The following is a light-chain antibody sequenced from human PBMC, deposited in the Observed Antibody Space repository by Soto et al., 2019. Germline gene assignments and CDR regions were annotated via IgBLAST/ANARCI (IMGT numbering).Light chain of an antibody. Sequence: DIQMTQSPSSVSASVGDRVTISCRASQGISTRLVWYQQKPGKAPQLLIYGASTLHSGVPSRFSGSGSRTDFTLTISSLQPEDFATYHCQQADSFPLTFGGGTKVEIK. CDR2: GAS. V-gene: IGKV1-12*01. CDR1: QGISTR. CDR3: QQADSFPLT. J-gene: IGKJ4*01.